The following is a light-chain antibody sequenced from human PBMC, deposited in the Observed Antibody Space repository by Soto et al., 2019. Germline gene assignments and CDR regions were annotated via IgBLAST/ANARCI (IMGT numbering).Light chain of an antibody. CDR3: QQRSNWPPT. V-gene: IGKV3-11*01. CDR2: DAS. J-gene: IGKJ4*01. CDR1: QSISSY. Sequence: EIVLTQYPATLSLSPGEQFTLCCRASQSISSYLAWYQQKPGQSPRLLIYDASNRATGIPARFSGSGSGTDFTLTISSLEPEDFAVYYCQQRSNWPPTFGGGTKVDIK.